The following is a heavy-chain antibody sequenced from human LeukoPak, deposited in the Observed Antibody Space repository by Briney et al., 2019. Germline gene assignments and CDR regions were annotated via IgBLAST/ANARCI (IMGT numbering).Heavy chain of an antibody. V-gene: IGHV1-18*01. Sequence: ASVKVSCTASGYTFTNYGISWVRQAPGQGLEWMGWISGYNGNTNYAQKLQGRVTMTTDTSTSTAYMELRSLRSDDTAVYYCARVVAAPVGWFDPWGQGTLVTVSS. D-gene: IGHD2-15*01. CDR3: ARVVAAPVGWFDP. CDR2: ISGYNGNT. J-gene: IGHJ5*02. CDR1: GYTFTNYG.